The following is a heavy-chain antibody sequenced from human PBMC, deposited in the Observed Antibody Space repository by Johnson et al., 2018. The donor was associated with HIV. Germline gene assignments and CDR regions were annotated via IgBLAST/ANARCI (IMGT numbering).Heavy chain of an antibody. J-gene: IGHJ3*02. CDR1: RFTFSGYA. CDR2: ISGNGGTT. Sequence: EQLVESGGGWIQPGGSLRLSCAASRFTFSGYAMSWVRQAPGKGLEWVSAISGNGGTTYYTDSVKGRFTISRDNPKNTLYLQMNSLSAEDTAVYYCAKVLCDYDSSGYLNDGFDIWGQVTMVTVSS. CDR3: AKVLCDYDSSGYLNDGFDI. V-gene: IGHV3-23*04. D-gene: IGHD3-22*01.